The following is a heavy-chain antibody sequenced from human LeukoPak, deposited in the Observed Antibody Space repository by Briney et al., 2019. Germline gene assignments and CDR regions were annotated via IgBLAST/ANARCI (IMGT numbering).Heavy chain of an antibody. CDR3: AMVGSGYSSSWYLTTAFDI. D-gene: IGHD6-13*01. CDR2: ISGSGGST. J-gene: IGHJ3*02. Sequence: PGGSLRLSCAASGFTFSSYAMSWVRQAPGKGLEWVSAISGSGGSTYYADSVKGRFTISRDNSKNTLYLQMNSLRAEDTAVYYCAMVGSGYSSSWYLTTAFDIWGQGTMVTVSS. CDR1: GFTFSSYA. V-gene: IGHV3-23*01.